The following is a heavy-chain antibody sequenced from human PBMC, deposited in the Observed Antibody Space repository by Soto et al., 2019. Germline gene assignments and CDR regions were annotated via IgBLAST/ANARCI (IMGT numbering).Heavy chain of an antibody. V-gene: IGHV3-48*02. CDR2: ISSSSSTI. J-gene: IGHJ6*02. D-gene: IGHD3-10*01. CDR1: GFTFSSYS. CDR3: ARDGVMVFALTYYYGMDV. Sequence: PVGSLRLSCAASGFTFSSYSMNWARQAPGKGLEWVSYISSSSSTIYYADSVKGRFTISRDNAKNSLYLQMNSLRDEDTAVYYCARDGVMVFALTYYYGMDVWGQGTTVTVSS.